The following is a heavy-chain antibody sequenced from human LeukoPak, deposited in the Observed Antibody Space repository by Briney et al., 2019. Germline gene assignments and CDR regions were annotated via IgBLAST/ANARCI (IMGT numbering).Heavy chain of an antibody. CDR2: IWYDGSDK. V-gene: IGHV3-33*01. Sequence: GGSLRLSCEASGFTFSSYGMHWVRQAPGKGLEWVAVIWYDGSDKYYADSVKGRFSISRDNSKNTLYLQMNSVSGEDTAWVSCARPFSPVVNFYFDSWGQGTLVTVSS. J-gene: IGHJ4*02. D-gene: IGHD3-22*01. CDR3: ARPFSPVVNFYFDS. CDR1: GFTFSSYG.